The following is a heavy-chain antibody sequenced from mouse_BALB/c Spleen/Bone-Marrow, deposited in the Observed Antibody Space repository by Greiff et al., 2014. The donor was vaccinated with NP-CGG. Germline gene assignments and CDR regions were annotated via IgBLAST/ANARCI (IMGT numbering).Heavy chain of an antibody. CDR1: GYTFTSYV. CDR2: INPYNDGT. J-gene: IGHJ1*01. V-gene: IGHV1-14*01. D-gene: IGHD1-1*01. Sequence: VQLKESGPELVKPGASVKMSCKASGYTFTSYVIHRVKQTPGQGLEWIGYINPYNDGTKYNEKFKGKATLTSDKSSSTAYMELSSLTSEDSAVYYCARGGYYGTSLYWYFDVWGAGTTVTVSS. CDR3: ARGGYYGTSLYWYFDV.